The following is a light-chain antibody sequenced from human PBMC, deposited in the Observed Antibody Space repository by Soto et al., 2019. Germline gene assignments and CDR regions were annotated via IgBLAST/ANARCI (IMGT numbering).Light chain of an antibody. CDR1: SGDIGAYIY. J-gene: IGLJ1*01. V-gene: IGLV2-8*01. Sequence: QSVLTQPPSASGSPGQSVTISCTGTSGDIGAYIYVSWYQQHPGKAPKLMISEVSRRPSGVPERFSGSKSGNTASLTVSGLQADDEAHYYCSSYAGSNNFVFGTGTKATVL. CDR2: EVS. CDR3: SSYAGSNNFV.